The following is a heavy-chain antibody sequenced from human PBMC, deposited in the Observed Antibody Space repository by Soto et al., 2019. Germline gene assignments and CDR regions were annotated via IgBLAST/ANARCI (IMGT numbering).Heavy chain of an antibody. D-gene: IGHD3-22*01. CDR1: GGDFEDYA. CDR3: AKSLYYYDSSPLDH. J-gene: IGHJ4*02. CDR2: TNSDGTDS. V-gene: IGHV3-43D*04. Sequence: GGSLRLSCAAAGGDFEDYAMHWVRQVPGKGLEWVSLTNSDGTDSYYMDSVKGRFTISRDNAKSTLYLQMDRLRPEDTALYFCAKSLYYYDSSPLDHWGQGTLVTVSS.